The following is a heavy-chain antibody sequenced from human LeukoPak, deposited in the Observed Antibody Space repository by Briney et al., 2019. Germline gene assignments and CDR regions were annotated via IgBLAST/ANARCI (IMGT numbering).Heavy chain of an antibody. J-gene: IGHJ4*02. CDR1: GFTFSSYR. V-gene: IGHV3-21*01. D-gene: IGHD2-21*02. Sequence: GGSLRLSCAASGFTFSSYRMHWVRQAPGKGLEWVSSIYTSSSYIYYADSVKGRFTISRDNAKNSLFLQMNSLRAENTAVYYCARVECGGDCYSSFDYWGQGTLVTASS. CDR3: ARVECGGDCYSSFDY. CDR2: IYTSSSYI.